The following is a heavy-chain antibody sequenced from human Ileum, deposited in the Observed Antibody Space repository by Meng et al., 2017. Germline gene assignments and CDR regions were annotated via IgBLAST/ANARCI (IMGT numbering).Heavy chain of an antibody. D-gene: IGHD7-27*01. Sequence: QGTREEPCPGLCALSKTLCLLGAASGGSVSSSGYQWGWIRHPPGKGLEWIGYASTNYNPSLKSRVTISVDTSKNQFSLKLTSVTAADTAVYYCARDHWGSLDYWGQGVLVTVSS. J-gene: IGHJ4*02. V-gene: IGHV4-61*08. CDR3: ARDHWGSLDY. CDR1: GGSVSSSGYQ. CDR2: AST.